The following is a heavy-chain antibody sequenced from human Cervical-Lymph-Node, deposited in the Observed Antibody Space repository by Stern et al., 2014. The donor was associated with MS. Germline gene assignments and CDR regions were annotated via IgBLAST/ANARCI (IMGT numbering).Heavy chain of an antibody. CDR2: ISGYNGVT. J-gene: IGHJ6*02. CDR1: GYTFTSFG. D-gene: IGHD5-24*01. CDR3: ARDAPMADYDYGLDV. V-gene: IGHV1-18*01. Sequence: QVQLVQSGAEVKKPGASVTVSCKASGYTFTSFGFSWVRQAPGQGLEWLGWISGYNGVTQYAQKFQGRVTMTLDTSTTTAYMELRSLTSDDTAVYYCARDAPMADYDYGLDVWGQGTTVSVSS.